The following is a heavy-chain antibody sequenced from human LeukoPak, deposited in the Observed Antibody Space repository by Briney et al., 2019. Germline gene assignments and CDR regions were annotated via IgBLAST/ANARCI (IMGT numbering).Heavy chain of an antibody. CDR1: GFPLNIYD. V-gene: IGHV3-23*01. CDR2: FSDSGDRT. D-gene: IGHD3-10*01. J-gene: IGHJ5*02. CDR3: AQEFEAVHLRGVIA. Sequence: GGSLRLSCAPSGFPLNIYDMRWVRLAPGRGLEWVSAFSDSGDRTYYADSAMGRFTISRDNSKNTLYLQMNSLRADDTAVYYCAQEFEAVHLRGVIAWGQGTLVTVSS.